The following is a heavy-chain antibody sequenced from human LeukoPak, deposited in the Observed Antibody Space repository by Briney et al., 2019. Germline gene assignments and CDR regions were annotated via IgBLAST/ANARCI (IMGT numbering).Heavy chain of an antibody. V-gene: IGHV4-34*01. D-gene: IGHD2-2*01. Sequence: PSETLSLTCAVYGGSFSGYYWSWLRQPPGKGLEGIGEINHSGSTNYNPSLTSRVTISVDTSKNQFSLKLSSVTAADTAVYYCARSDVVVPAANWFDHWGQGTLVTVSS. J-gene: IGHJ5*02. CDR1: GGSFSGYY. CDR3: ARSDVVVPAANWFDH. CDR2: INHSGST.